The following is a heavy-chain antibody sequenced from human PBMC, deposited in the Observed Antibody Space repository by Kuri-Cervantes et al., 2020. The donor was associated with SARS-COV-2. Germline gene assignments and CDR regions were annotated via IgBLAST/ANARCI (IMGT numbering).Heavy chain of an antibody. CDR2: MFYAGST. V-gene: IGHV4-39*07. J-gene: IGHJ2*01. CDR1: GGSISTSGYY. CDR3: ARSYSSGWYDARRGGTWYLDL. D-gene: IGHD6-19*01. Sequence: SETLSLTCTVSGGSISTSGYYWGWIRQPPGKGLEWIGSMFYAGSTYYNPSLKSRVSISLDTSKNQFSLKLTSVTAADTAVYYCARSYSSGWYDARRGGTWYLDLWGRGTPVTVSS.